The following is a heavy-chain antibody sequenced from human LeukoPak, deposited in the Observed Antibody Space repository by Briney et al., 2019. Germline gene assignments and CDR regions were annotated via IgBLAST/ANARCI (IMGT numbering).Heavy chain of an antibody. V-gene: IGHV3-30*04. Sequence: GGSLRLSCAASGFTLSSYAMHWVRQAPGKGLEWVAVISYDGSNKYYADSVKGRFTISRDNSKNTLYLQMNSLRAEDTAVYYCARGGDYYRFDPWGQGTLVTVSS. J-gene: IGHJ5*02. CDR1: GFTLSSYA. D-gene: IGHD4-17*01. CDR2: ISYDGSNK. CDR3: ARGGDYYRFDP.